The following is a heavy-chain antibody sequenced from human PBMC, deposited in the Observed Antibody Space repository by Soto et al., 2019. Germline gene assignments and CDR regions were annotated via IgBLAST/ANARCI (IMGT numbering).Heavy chain of an antibody. CDR2: ISGYNGNT. CDR3: AREGPAPYYYYGMDV. V-gene: IGHV1-18*01. J-gene: IGHJ6*02. Sequence: QVQLVQSRGEVKKPGASVKVSCKTSGYSFTTYGISWVRQAPGQGLEWMGWISGYNGNTNYAQNLQGRVTMTTDTSKSTAYMEPRSLRSDDTAVYYCAREGPAPYYYYGMDVWGQGSTVTVSS. CDR1: GYSFTTYG.